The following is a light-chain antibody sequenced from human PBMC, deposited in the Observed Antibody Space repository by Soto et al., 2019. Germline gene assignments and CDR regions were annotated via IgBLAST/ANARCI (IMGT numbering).Light chain of an antibody. CDR1: QSISSW. V-gene: IGKV1-5*01. CDR3: QQYNSYPWT. J-gene: IGKJ1*01. Sequence: DIRRTRWPATVSRCLGGRVSITCRASQSISSWLAWYQQKPGKAPKLLIYDASSLESGVPSRFSGSGSGTDFTLTISSLQPDDFATYYCQQYNSYPWTFGQGTKVDIK. CDR2: DAS.